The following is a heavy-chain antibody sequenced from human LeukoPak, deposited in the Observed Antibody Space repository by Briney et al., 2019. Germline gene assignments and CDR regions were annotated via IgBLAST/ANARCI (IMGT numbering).Heavy chain of an antibody. Sequence: GGSLRLSCAASGYTFRSYGMSWVREAPGKGLEWVSACSGGGGSPYYADSVNGLFTISTDNSKNTLYLQMNSLRAEDTAVYYCAKDRGYSYGDLDAFDIWGQGTMVTVSS. CDR1: GYTFRSYG. D-gene: IGHD5-18*01. V-gene: IGHV3-23*01. CDR2: CSGGGGSP. J-gene: IGHJ3*02. CDR3: AKDRGYSYGDLDAFDI.